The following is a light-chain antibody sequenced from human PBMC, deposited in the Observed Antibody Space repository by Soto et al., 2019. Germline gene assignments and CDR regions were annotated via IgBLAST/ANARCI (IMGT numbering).Light chain of an antibody. V-gene: IGKV3-20*01. CDR2: DAS. CDR1: QSVGRNY. Sequence: EIVLTQSPGTLSLARGERATLSCRASQSVGRNYLAWYQQKPGQAPRLLIYDASNRASGIPDRFSGSGSGTDFTLTISRLEPEDFALYFCHQYAFSPLTFGGGTKVDIK. J-gene: IGKJ4*01. CDR3: HQYAFSPLT.